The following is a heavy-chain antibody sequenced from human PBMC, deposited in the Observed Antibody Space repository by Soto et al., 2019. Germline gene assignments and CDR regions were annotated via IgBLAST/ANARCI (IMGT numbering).Heavy chain of an antibody. V-gene: IGHV3-7*01. J-gene: IGHJ5*02. Sequence: GGSLRLSCAASGFTFSSYWMSWVRQAPGKGLEWVANIKQDGSEKYYVDSVKGRFTISRDNAKNSLYLQMNSLRAEDTAVYYCARDNSFDVWFGELWRRRWGNWFDPWGQGTLVTVSS. CDR1: GFTFSSYW. CDR3: ARDNSFDVWFGELWRRRWGNWFDP. D-gene: IGHD3-10*01. CDR2: IKQDGSEK.